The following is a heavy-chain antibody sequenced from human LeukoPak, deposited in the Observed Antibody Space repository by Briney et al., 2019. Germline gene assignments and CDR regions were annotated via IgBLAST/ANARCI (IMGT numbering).Heavy chain of an antibody. CDR1: GYDFTKYW. V-gene: IGHV5-51*01. CDR2: IYPDDSDT. Sequence: GEALKISCQGSGYDFTKYWIGWVRQMPGKGLEWMAIIYPDDSDTKYNPSFQGQVTISSDKSIPTAYLQWSSLKASDTAIYYCVRQAESSGWYYFDYWGPGTRVTVTS. J-gene: IGHJ4*02. CDR3: VRQAESSGWYYFDY. D-gene: IGHD6-19*01.